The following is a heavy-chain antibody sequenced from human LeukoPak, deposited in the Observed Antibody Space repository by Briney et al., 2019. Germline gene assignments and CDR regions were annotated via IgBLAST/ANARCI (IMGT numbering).Heavy chain of an antibody. Sequence: PGGPLRLSCAASGLTFSTYAMSWVRQAPGKGLEWVSAISGSAGTTHYADSVKGRFTISRDNSKNTLYLQMNSLKVEDTAVYYCAKTQYIAVAYFDYWGQGTLVTVSS. D-gene: IGHD6-19*01. V-gene: IGHV3-23*01. CDR3: AKTQYIAVAYFDY. CDR2: ISGSAGTT. J-gene: IGHJ4*02. CDR1: GLTFSTYA.